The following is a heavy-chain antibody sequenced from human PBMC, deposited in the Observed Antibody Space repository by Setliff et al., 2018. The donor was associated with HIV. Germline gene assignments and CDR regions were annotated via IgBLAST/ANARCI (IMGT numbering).Heavy chain of an antibody. CDR3: ARVLGKAYYYYYMDV. D-gene: IGHD7-27*01. CDR1: GFTVSNNY. J-gene: IGHJ6*03. CDR2: IYSGGST. V-gene: IGHV3-53*01. Sequence: GESLKISCAASGFTVSNNYMSWVRQAPGEGLEWVSVIYSGGSTYYADSVKGRFTISRDNSKNTLYLQMNSLRAEDTAVYYCARVLGKAYYYYYMDVWGKGTTVTVSS.